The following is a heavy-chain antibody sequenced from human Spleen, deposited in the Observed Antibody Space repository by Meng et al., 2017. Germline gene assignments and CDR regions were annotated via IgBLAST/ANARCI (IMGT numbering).Heavy chain of an antibody. D-gene: IGHD6-19*01. CDR3: VRSSGWVRTGFDP. CDR2: IYYSGNT. Sequence: QLQLQESGPGLVRPSETLSLTCTVSGGSISSSNYYWGWVRQPPGKGLEWIGIIYYSGNTYYNPSLKSRVTISIDTSKSQFSLKLTSVTAADTAVYYCVRSSGWVRTGFDPWGQGTLVTVSS. V-gene: IGHV4-39*01. J-gene: IGHJ5*02. CDR1: GGSISSSNYY.